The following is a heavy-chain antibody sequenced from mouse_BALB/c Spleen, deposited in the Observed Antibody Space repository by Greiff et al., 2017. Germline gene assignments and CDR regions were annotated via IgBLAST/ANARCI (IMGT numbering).Heavy chain of an antibody. CDR3: ASIYYGHDGGVDY. CDR1: GYTFTSYW. D-gene: IGHD2-2*01. Sequence: QVQLKESGAELAKPGASVKMSCKASGYTFTSYWMHWVKQRPGQGLEWIGEINPSNGRTNYNEKFKSKATLTVDKSSSTAYMQLSSLTSEDSAVYYCASIYYGHDGGVDYWGQGTTLTVSS. V-gene: IGHV1S81*02. CDR2: INPSNGRT. J-gene: IGHJ2*01.